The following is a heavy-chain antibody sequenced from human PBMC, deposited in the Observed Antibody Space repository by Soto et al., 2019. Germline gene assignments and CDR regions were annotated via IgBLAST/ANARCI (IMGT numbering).Heavy chain of an antibody. J-gene: IGHJ6*02. Sequence: ASVKVSCKASGGTFSSYAISWVRQAPGQGLEWMGGIIPIFGTANYAQKFQGRVTITADESTSTAYMELSSLRSEDTAVYYCAREVGSGECSGGSCYSLTYYYGMDVWGQGTTVTVSS. CDR3: AREVGSGECSGGSCYSLTYYYGMDV. CDR1: GGTFSSYA. CDR2: IIPIFGTA. V-gene: IGHV1-69*13. D-gene: IGHD2-15*01.